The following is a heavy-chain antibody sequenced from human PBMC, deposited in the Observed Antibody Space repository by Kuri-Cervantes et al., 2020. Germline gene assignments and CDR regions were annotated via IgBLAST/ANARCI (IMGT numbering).Heavy chain of an antibody. D-gene: IGHD6-19*01. CDR2: ISSSGSII. J-gene: IGHJ5*02. Sequence: GGSLRLSCAASGFTFSSYSMNWVRQAPGKGLEWVAYISSSGSIISYTDSVKGRFTISRDNAKNSLYLQMNSLRAEDTAVYYCARGGHSGRFDPWGQGTLVTVSS. V-gene: IGHV3-48*04. CDR3: ARGGHSGRFDP. CDR1: GFTFSSYS.